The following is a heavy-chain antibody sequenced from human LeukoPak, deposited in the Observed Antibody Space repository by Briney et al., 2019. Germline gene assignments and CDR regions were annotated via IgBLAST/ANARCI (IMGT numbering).Heavy chain of an antibody. D-gene: IGHD4-11*01. CDR2: IIPIFGTA. J-gene: IGHJ3*02. CDR1: GDTFSSHS. V-gene: IGHV1-69*05. CDR3: AREGSTTDAFDI. Sequence: SVKVSCKASGDTFSSHSISWVRQAPGQGLEWMGGIIPIFGTANYAQKFQGRVTITTDESTSTAYMELSSLRSEDTAVYYCAREGSTTDAFDIWGQGTMVTVSS.